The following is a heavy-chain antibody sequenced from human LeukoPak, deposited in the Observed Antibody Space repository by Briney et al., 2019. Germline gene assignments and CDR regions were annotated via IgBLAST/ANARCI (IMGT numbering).Heavy chain of an antibody. J-gene: IGHJ4*02. V-gene: IGHV1-69*13. CDR1: GGTFSSYA. CDR2: IIPIFGTA. CDR3: ARGDTYIWKSPFDY. D-gene: IGHD5-24*01. Sequence: SVEVSCKASGGTFSSYAISWVRQAPGQGLEWMGGIIPIFGTANYAQKFQGRVTITADESTSTAYMELSSLRSEDTAVYYCARGDTYIWKSPFDYWGQGTLVTVSS.